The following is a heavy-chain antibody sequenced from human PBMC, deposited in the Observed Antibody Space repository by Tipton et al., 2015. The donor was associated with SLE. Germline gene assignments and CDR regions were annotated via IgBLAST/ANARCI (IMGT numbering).Heavy chain of an antibody. Sequence: SLRLSCAASGFTFKIYGMNWVRQAPGKGLGWVSLISSSGSATYYADSVQGRFAISRDNSKNTVYLHMSSLRAEDTAVYYCARDNQLDYWGLGTLVTVSS. J-gene: IGHJ4*02. V-gene: IGHV3-23*01. D-gene: IGHD5-24*01. CDR1: GFTFKIYG. CDR2: ISSSGSAT. CDR3: ARDNQLDY.